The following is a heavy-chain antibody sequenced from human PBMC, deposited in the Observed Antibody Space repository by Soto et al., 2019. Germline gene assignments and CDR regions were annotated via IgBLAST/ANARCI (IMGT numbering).Heavy chain of an antibody. CDR2: IIGGGGNT. D-gene: IGHD3-10*01. J-gene: IGHJ4*02. V-gene: IGHV3-23*01. CDR3: AKVSGTYYKFQYLDY. Sequence: EVQLLESGGGLVQPGGSLRLSCAASGFTFSSYAMSWVRQAPGKGLEWVSAIIGGGGNTYHADSVNGRFTISRDNSKNTLSLQMNSLRAEDTAVYYCAKVSGTYYKFQYLDYWGQGTLVTVSS. CDR1: GFTFSSYA.